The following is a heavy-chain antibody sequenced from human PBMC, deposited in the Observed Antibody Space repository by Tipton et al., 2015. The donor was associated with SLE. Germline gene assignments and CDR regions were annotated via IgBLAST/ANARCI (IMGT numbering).Heavy chain of an antibody. J-gene: IGHJ2*01. V-gene: IGHV4-61*02. CDR1: GGSISSNSNF. D-gene: IGHD6-13*01. Sequence: TLSLTCTVSGGSISSNSNFWRWIRQPAGKGLEWIGRVYTDGSTNYNPSLQSRVTISVDTSKNQFSLKLSSVTAADTAVDYCARDRRLIAAPSFWWYFDLWGRGTLVTVSS. CDR2: VYTDGST. CDR3: ARDRRLIAAPSFWWYFDL.